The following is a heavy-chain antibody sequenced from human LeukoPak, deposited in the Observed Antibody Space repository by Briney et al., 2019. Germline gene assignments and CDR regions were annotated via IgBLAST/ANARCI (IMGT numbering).Heavy chain of an antibody. CDR2: INTDTGNP. CDR3: ARDSPYGSGSSYYYYYMDV. V-gene: IGHV7-4-1*02. D-gene: IGHD3-10*01. CDR1: GYTFTSYA. Sequence: GASVKVSCKASGYTFTSYAMNWVRQAPGQGLEWMGWINTDTGNPTYAQGFTGRFVFSLDTSVSTAYLQISSLKAEDTAVYYCARDSPYGSGSSYYYYYMDVWGKGTTVTVSS. J-gene: IGHJ6*03.